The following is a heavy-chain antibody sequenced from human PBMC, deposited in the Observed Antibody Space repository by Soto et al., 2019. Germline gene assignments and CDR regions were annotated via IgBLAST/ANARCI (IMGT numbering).Heavy chain of an antibody. J-gene: IGHJ3*02. CDR1: GFIVSNTY. V-gene: IGHV3-66*01. CDR3: AREPRYCRGGSCSITGDAYDI. D-gene: IGHD2-15*01. Sequence: VGSLRHSCPASGFIVSNTYVNWVRQAPEKGLEWVSVISNRGDTHYADSVRGRFSLSRDISDNTLHLQMNNLRVEDTAVYYCAREPRYCRGGSCSITGDAYDIWGQGTMVTVSS. CDR2: ISNRGDT.